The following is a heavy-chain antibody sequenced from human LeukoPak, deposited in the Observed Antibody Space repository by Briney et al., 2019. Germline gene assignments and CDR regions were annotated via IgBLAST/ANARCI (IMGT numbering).Heavy chain of an antibody. CDR3: ASDRGSGSWYGRDY. CDR1: GGSFSGYY. Sequence: SETLSLTCAVYGGSFSGYYWSWIRQPPGKGLEWSGEINHSGSTNYNPSLKSRVTISVDTSKNQFSLKLSSVTAADTAVYYCASDRGSGSWYGRDYWGQATLVSVSS. V-gene: IGHV4-34*01. J-gene: IGHJ4*02. CDR2: INHSGST. D-gene: IGHD6-13*01.